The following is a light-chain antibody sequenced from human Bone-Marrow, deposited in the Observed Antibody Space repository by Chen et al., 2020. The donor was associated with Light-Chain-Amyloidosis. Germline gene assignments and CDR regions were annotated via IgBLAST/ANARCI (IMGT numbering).Light chain of an antibody. V-gene: IGLV3-21*02. Sequence: SYVLTQPSSVSAAPGQTATLACGGNNIGSTRVHWYQQTPGQAPLLVVYDDSDRPSGIPERLSGSNSGNTATLTISRVEAGDEADYYCQVWDRSSDRPVFGGGTKLTVL. J-gene: IGLJ3*02. CDR2: DDS. CDR3: QVWDRSSDRPV. CDR1: NIGSTR.